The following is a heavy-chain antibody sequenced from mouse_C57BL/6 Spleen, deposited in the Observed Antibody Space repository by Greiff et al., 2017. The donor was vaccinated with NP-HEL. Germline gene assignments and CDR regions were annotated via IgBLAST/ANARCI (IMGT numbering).Heavy chain of an antibody. J-gene: IGHJ2*01. V-gene: IGHV5-4*01. CDR3: ARDKILRGGYYFDY. Sequence: EVHLVESGGGLVKPGGSLKLSCAASGFTFSSYAMSWVRQTPEKRLEWVATISDGGSYTYYPDNVKGRFTISRDNAKNNLYLQMSDLKSEDTAMYYCARDKILRGGYYFDYWGQGTTLTVSS. CDR2: ISDGGSYT. D-gene: IGHD1-1*01. CDR1: GFTFSSYA.